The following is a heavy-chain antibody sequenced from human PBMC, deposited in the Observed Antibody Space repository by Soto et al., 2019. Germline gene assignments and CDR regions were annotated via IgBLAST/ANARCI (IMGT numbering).Heavy chain of an antibody. CDR2: ISSSSSYI. J-gene: IGHJ6*02. CDR1: GFTFSSYS. D-gene: IGHD2-15*01. CDR3: ARDQGYCSGGSCFYYGMVV. V-gene: IGHV3-21*01. Sequence: PGGSLRLSCAASGFTFSSYSMNWVRQAPGKGLEWVSSISSSSSYIYYADSVKGRFTISRDNAKNSLYLQMNSLRAEDTAVYYCARDQGYCSGGSCFYYGMVVWGQGTTVTVSS.